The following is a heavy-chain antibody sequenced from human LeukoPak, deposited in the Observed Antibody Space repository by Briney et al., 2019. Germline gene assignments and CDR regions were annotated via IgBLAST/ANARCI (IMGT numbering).Heavy chain of an antibody. D-gene: IGHD3-3*01. V-gene: IGHV3-66*01. CDR1: GFTVSTSY. CDR2: MYSGGST. CDR3: ARDGVGTSAGTSEF. J-gene: IGHJ4*02. Sequence: GGSLRLSCAASGFTVSTSYMTWVRQAPGKGLEWVSDMYSGGSTHYADSVKGRFITSRDNSKNTLFLQMNSLRAEDTAVYYCARDGVGTSAGTSEFWGQGTLVIVSS.